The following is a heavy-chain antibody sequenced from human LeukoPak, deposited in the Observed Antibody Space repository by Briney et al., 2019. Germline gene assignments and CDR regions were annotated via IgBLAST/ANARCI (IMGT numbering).Heavy chain of an antibody. J-gene: IGHJ4*02. CDR1: GGSFSGYY. D-gene: IGHD1-20*01. V-gene: IGHV4-34*01. CDR3: ARRRLTGSVVY. Sequence: SETLSLTCAVYGGSFSGYYWSWIRQPPGKGLEWIGEINHSGSTNYNPSLKSRVTISVDTSKNQFFLKLSSVTAAETAVYYCARRRLTGSVVYWGQGTLVTVSS. CDR2: INHSGST.